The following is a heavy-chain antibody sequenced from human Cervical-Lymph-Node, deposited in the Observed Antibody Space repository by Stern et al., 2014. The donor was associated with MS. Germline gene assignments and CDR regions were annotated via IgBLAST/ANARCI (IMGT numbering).Heavy chain of an antibody. CDR1: GYTFTSYY. V-gene: IGHV1-46*03. D-gene: IGHD4-17*01. J-gene: IGHJ4*02. CDR3: ARENRLTVTIDY. Sequence: EQLVESGAEVKKPGASVTVSCKASGYTFTSYYMHWVRQAPGQGLEWMGIINPSGGSTSYAQKFQGRVTMTRDTSTSTVYMELSSLRSEDTAVYYCARENRLTVTIDYWGQGTLVTVSS. CDR2: INPSGGST.